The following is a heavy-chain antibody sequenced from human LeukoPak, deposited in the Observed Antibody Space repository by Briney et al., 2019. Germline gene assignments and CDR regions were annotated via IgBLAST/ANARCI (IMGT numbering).Heavy chain of an antibody. CDR1: GFTLKNYW. CDR3: AKSDWFDP. J-gene: IGHJ5*02. V-gene: IGHV3-74*03. Sequence: GGSLRLSCETSGFTLKNYWMSWLRRAPGKGLEWVSRSKYDGSTAMYAESVKGRFTISRDNARGTLYLQMNSLRVDDTAVYYCAKSDWFDPCGRGILVTVSS. CDR2: SKYDGSTA.